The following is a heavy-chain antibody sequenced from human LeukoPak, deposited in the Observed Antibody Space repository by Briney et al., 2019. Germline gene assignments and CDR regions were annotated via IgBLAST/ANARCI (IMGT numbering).Heavy chain of an antibody. CDR3: AKGQTYYDTLTGYPRYYYYGMDV. J-gene: IGHJ6*02. V-gene: IGHV3-23*01. D-gene: IGHD3-9*01. CDR1: GFTFSNYA. CDR2: VTSGGST. Sequence: PGGSLRLSCAASGFTFSNYAMSWVRQAPGKGLEWVSAVTSGGSTYNADSVKGRFTISRDDSKNMLYLQMNSLRAEDTAVYYCAKGQTYYDTLTGYPRYYYYGMDVWGQGTTVTVAS.